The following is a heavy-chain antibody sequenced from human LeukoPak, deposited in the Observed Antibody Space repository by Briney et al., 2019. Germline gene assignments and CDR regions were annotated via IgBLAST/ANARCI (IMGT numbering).Heavy chain of an antibody. D-gene: IGHD6-19*01. J-gene: IGHJ6*03. CDR3: AKDATAVPGTVYMDV. CDR2: IKQDGSEY. CDR1: GFTFSSYW. Sequence: GGSLRLSCAASGFTFSSYWMSWVRQAPGKGLEWVANIKQDGSEYSYVDSVEGRFTISRDNAKNSVYLQMTSLRDEDTALYYCAKDATAVPGTVYMDVWGKGTTVTVPS. V-gene: IGHV3-7*01.